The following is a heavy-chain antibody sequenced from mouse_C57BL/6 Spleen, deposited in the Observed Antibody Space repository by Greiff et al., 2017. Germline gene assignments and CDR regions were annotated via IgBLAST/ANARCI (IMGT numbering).Heavy chain of an antibody. V-gene: IGHV5-6*01. Sequence: EVKLMESGGDLVKPGGSLKLSCAASGFTFSSYGMSWVRPTPDKRLEWVATISSGGSYTYYPDSVKGRFTISRDNAKNTLYLQMSSLKSEDTAMYYCARRYYGPRYAMDYWGQGTSVTVSS. CDR1: GFTFSSYG. D-gene: IGHD1-1*01. J-gene: IGHJ4*01. CDR2: ISSGGSYT. CDR3: ARRYYGPRYAMDY.